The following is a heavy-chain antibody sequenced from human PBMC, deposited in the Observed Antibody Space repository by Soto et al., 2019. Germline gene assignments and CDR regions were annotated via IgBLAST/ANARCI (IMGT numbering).Heavy chain of an antibody. V-gene: IGHV4-59*08. J-gene: IGHJ6*03. D-gene: IGHD6-13*01. Sequence: ASETLSLTCTVSGGSISSYYWSWIRQPPGKGLEWIGYIYYSGSTNYNPSLKSRVTISVDTSKNQFSLKLSSVTAADTAVYYCARHAVGYSSSWYKIYYYYYMDVWGKGTTVTVSS. CDR3: ARHAVGYSSSWYKIYYYYYMDV. CDR2: IYYSGST. CDR1: GGSISSYY.